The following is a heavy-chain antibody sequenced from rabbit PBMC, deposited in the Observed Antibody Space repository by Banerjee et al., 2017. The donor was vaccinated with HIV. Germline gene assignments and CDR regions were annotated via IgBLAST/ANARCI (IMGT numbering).Heavy chain of an antibody. D-gene: IGHD4-2*01. CDR3: ARDQSPYAGSYGIATGWLDL. CDR1: GFSFSSYYY. CDR2: IYAGSSGST. J-gene: IGHJ5*01. V-gene: IGHV1S40*01. Sequence: QSLEESGGDLVKPGASLTLTCTASGFSFSSYYYMCWVRQAPGKGLEWIACIYAGSSGSTYYASWAKGRFTISKTSSTTVTLQMTSLTAADTATYFCARDQSPYAGSYGIATGWLDLWGPGTL.